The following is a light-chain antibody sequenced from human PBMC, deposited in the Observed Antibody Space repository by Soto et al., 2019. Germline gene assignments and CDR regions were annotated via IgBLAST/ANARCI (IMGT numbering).Light chain of an antibody. CDR1: QRISTY. Sequence: DIQMTQSPSSLSASVGDRVTITCRASQRISTYLRWYQQKPGKAPNLLIYVASSLQSGVPSRFSGSRSGTDFTLTISSLQPEDSATYYCQQSYNAPWTFGQGTKVEIK. CDR3: QQSYNAPWT. J-gene: IGKJ1*01. V-gene: IGKV1-39*01. CDR2: VAS.